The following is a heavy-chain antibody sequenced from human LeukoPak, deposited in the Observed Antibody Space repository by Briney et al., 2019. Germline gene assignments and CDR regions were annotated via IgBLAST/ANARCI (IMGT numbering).Heavy chain of an antibody. D-gene: IGHD6-19*01. CDR3: ARDVISSSGLFDY. Sequence: GASVKVSCKASGGTFSSYAISWVRQAPGQGLEWMGGIIPIFGTANYAQKFQGRVTITADESTSTAYMELSSLRFEDTAVYYCARDVISSSGLFDYWGQGTLVTVSS. V-gene: IGHV1-69*13. CDR2: IIPIFGTA. CDR1: GGTFSSYA. J-gene: IGHJ4*02.